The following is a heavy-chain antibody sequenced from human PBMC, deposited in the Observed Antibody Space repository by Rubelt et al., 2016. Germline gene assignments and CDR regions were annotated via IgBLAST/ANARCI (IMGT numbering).Heavy chain of an antibody. CDR2: INPDSGGT. CDR3: ARALGEVTPGY. Sequence: QVQLVQSGSELKKPGASVEVSCKASGYTFTNYAMNWVRQAPGQGLEWVGRINPDSGGTNYAQKFQGRVTMTRDRSISTAYMELNRLTSDDTAVYYCARALGEVTPGYWGQGTLVTVSS. J-gene: IGHJ4*02. V-gene: IGHV1-2*06. CDR1: GYTFTNYA. D-gene: IGHD3-16*01.